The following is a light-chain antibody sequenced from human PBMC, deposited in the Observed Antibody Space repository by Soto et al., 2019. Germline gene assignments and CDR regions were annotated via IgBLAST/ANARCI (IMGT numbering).Light chain of an antibody. CDR3: HQSYSTNT. CDR2: AAS. V-gene: IGKV1-39*01. CDR1: QSISNY. J-gene: IGKJ2*01. Sequence: DIQMTQSPSSLSASVGDRVTITCRASQSISNYLNWYQQKPGKAPQLLIYAASSLQSGVPSRFSGTGSGTDFTLTISSLQPEDFATYYCHQSYSTNTFGQGTKLEIK.